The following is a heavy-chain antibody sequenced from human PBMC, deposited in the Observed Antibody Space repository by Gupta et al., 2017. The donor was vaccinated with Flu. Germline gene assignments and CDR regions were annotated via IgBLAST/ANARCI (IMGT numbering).Heavy chain of an antibody. D-gene: IGHD1-1*01. V-gene: IGHV4-39*01. J-gene: IGHJ4*02. CDR3: ARYNWIDWAAGSASFDY. CDR2: IYYSGNT. Sequence: PPGKGLELIGTIYYSGNTFFNPSLKSRVTISIDTSKNQFSLKLGSVTAADTAVYYCARYNWIDWAAGSASFDYWGQGTLVTVSS.